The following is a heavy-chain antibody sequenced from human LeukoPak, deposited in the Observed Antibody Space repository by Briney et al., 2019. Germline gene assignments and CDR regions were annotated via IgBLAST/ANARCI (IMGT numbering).Heavy chain of an antibody. CDR1: GFTFSNHG. D-gene: IGHD1-26*01. CDR3: VTDGGTYSRSFFDY. V-gene: IGHV3-33*01. CDR2: IWYDGSNK. J-gene: IGHJ4*02. Sequence: ERSLRLSCATSGFTFSNHGFHWVRRAPGKGLEWVALIWYDGSNKYYADSVKGRFTISRDNSKNTVYLHMNSLRAEDTALYHCVTDGGTYSRSFFDYWGQGTLVTVSS.